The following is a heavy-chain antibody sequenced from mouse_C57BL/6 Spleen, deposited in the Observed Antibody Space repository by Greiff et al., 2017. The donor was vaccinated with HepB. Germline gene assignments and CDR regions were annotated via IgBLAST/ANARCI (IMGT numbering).Heavy chain of an antibody. D-gene: IGHD1-1*01. CDR2: IDPNSGGT. CDR3: ANYYYGSRGYAMDY. V-gene: IGHV1-72*01. Sequence: QVQLQQPGAELVKPGASVKLSCKASGYTFTSYWMHWVKQRPGRGLEWIGRIDPNSGGTKYNEKFKSKATLTVDKPSSTAYMQLSSLTSEDAAVYYCANYYYGSRGYAMDYWGQGTSVTVSS. J-gene: IGHJ4*01. CDR1: GYTFTSYW.